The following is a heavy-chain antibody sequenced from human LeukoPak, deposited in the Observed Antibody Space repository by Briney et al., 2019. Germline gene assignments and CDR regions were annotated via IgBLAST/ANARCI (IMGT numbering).Heavy chain of an antibody. CDR3: ARAWGEDIAARPYYFDY. D-gene: IGHD6-6*01. CDR1: GYTFSNYA. J-gene: IGHJ4*02. V-gene: IGHV1-18*01. Sequence: GASVKVSCKASGYTFSNYAISWVRQAPGQGLEWMGWISAYNGNTNYAPKLQGRVTMTTDTSTSAAYTELRSLRSDDTAVYYCARAWGEDIAARPYYFDYWGQGSLVTVSS. CDR2: ISAYNGNT.